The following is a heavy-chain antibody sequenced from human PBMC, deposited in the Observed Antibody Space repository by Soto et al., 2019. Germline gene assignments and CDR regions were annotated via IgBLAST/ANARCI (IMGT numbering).Heavy chain of an antibody. CDR3: VRGRILRLRFGDFDS. Sequence: SETLSLTCTVYGGSFTFSGYYWSWIRQPPGKGLEWIGEINHSGTTNYNPSLESRVTISLDTSKDQFSLDLTSVTAADTAVYYCVRGRILRLRFGDFDSWGQGTLVTVSS. CDR1: GGSFTFSGYY. CDR2: INHSGTT. D-gene: IGHD5-12*01. J-gene: IGHJ4*02. V-gene: IGHV4-34*01.